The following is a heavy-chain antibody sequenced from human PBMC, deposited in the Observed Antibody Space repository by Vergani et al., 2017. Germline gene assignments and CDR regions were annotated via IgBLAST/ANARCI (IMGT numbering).Heavy chain of an antibody. CDR1: GGTFSSSA. D-gene: IGHD3-22*01. V-gene: IGHV1-69*13. CDR3: ARQASYYYDSSGYYYEGWFDP. CDR2: IIPMLSTA. Sequence: QVQLVQSGAEVKKPGSSVKVSCKASGGTFSSSAISWVRQVPGQGLEWMGRIIPMLSTANYAQKFQGRVTITADESTSTAYMELSSLRSEDTAVYYCARQASYYYDSSGYYYEGWFDPWGQGTLVTVSS. J-gene: IGHJ5*02.